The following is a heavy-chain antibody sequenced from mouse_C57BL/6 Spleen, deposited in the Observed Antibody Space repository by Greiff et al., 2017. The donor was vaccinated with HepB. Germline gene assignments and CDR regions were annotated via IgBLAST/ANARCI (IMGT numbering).Heavy chain of an antibody. D-gene: IGHD2-5*01. CDR3: ARNSKWDAMDY. V-gene: IGHV1-63*01. J-gene: IGHJ4*01. Sequence: QVQLKESGAELVRPGTSVKMSCKASGYTFTNYWIGWAKQRPGHGLEWIGDIYPGVGYTNYNEKFKGKATLTADKSSSTAYMQCSSLTSEDSAIYYCARNSKWDAMDYWGQGTSVTVSS. CDR2: IYPGVGYT. CDR1: GYTFTNYW.